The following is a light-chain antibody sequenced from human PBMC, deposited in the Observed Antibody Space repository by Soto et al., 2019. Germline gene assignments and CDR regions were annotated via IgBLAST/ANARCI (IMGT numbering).Light chain of an antibody. Sequence: QTVLTQEPSLSVSPGGTVTLTCGSSTGAVTSGHYPYWFQQKPGQAPRTLIYDTTNKQSWTPVRFSGSLLGGKAALTLSGAQPEDEAEYYCLLPYSDAWVFGGGTQLTVL. V-gene: IGLV7-46*01. CDR1: TGAVTSGHY. CDR2: DTT. J-gene: IGLJ3*02. CDR3: LLPYSDAWV.